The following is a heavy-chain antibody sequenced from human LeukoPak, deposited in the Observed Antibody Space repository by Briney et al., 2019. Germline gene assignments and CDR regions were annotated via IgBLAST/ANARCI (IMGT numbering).Heavy chain of an antibody. J-gene: IGHJ4*02. CDR1: GGSISSYY. Sequence: SETLSLTCSVSGGSISSYYWSWTRQPPGKGLEWIGYIYYSGSTNYNPSLKSRVTISVDTSKNQFSLKLSSVTAADTAVYYCARYNWDYDHRFDYWGQGTLVTVSS. D-gene: IGHD1-7*01. V-gene: IGHV4-59*01. CDR2: IYYSGST. CDR3: ARYNWDYDHRFDY.